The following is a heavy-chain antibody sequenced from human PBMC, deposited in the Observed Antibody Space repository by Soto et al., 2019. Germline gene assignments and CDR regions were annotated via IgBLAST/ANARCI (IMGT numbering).Heavy chain of an antibody. D-gene: IGHD6-6*01. CDR2: ISGSGGST. J-gene: IGHJ6*03. CDR1: GFTFSSYA. CDR3: AKLEGGELVRFDYYYKDV. V-gene: IGHV3-23*01. Sequence: GGSLRLSCAASGFTFSSYAMSWVRQAPGKGLEWVSAISGSGGSTYYADSVKGRFTISRDNSKNTLYLQMNSLRAEDTAVYYCAKLEGGELVRFDYYYKDVWGKGTTVTVSS.